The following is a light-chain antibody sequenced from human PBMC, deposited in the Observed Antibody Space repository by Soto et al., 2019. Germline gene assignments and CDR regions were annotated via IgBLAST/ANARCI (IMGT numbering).Light chain of an antibody. CDR2: TAS. Sequence: DIQMTQSPSSLSASVGDRVTITCRASQTISNYLNWYQQRPGKAPNLLIYTASTLHTGVPSRFSGSGSGTDFTLTISSLQPEDFATYYCQQSYTTPPWTFGQGTKVEVK. CDR3: QQSYTTPPWT. CDR1: QTISNY. J-gene: IGKJ1*01. V-gene: IGKV1-39*01.